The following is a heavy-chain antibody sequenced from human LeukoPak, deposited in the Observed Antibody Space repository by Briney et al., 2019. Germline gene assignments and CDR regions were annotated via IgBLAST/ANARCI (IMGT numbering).Heavy chain of an antibody. CDR3: ARQTDSSSWIHPRYYFDY. CDR1: GYTFTSYY. V-gene: IGHV1-46*01. Sequence: GASVKVSCKASGYTFTSYYMHWVRQAPGQGLEWMGIINPSGGSTGYAQKFQGRVTMTRDTSTSTVYMELSSLRSEDTAVYYCARQTDSSSWIHPRYYFDYWGQGTLVTVSS. J-gene: IGHJ4*02. CDR2: INPSGGST. D-gene: IGHD6-13*01.